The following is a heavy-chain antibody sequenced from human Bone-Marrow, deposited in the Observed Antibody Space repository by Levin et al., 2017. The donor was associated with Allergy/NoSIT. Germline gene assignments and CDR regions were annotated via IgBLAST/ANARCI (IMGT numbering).Heavy chain of an antibody. CDR1: GGSISSYY. J-gene: IGHJ4*02. Sequence: SETLSLTCTVSGGSISSYYWNWIRQPPGKGLEWIGYIYHSGSTNYNPSLKSRVTISVDTSKNQYSLRLSSVTAADTALYYCARGIGYGHEFDYWGQGTLVTVSS. CDR2: IYHSGST. D-gene: IGHD5-18*01. CDR3: ARGIGYGHEFDY. V-gene: IGHV4-59*01.